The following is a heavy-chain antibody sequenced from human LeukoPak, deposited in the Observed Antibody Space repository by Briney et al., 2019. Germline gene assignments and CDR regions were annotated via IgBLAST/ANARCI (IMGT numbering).Heavy chain of an antibody. CDR2: INPNSGGA. CDR3: ARGQSLNDY. V-gene: IGHV1-2*02. Sequence: VASVKVSSKASGYTFTEYYMHWVRQAPGEGLEWMGWINPNSGGANYAENFQGRVTMTRDTSISTAYMELSSLRYDDTALYYCARGQSLNDYWGQGTLVTVSS. J-gene: IGHJ4*02. CDR1: GYTFTEYY.